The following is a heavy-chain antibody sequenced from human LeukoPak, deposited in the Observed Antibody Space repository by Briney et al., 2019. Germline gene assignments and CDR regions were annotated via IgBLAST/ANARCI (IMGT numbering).Heavy chain of an antibody. J-gene: IGHJ5*02. Sequence: SETLSLTCAVSGYSISNGYQWAWIRQPPGKGLEWIGYIYYSGSTNYNPSLKSRVTISVDTSKNQFSLKLSSVTAADTAVYYCAVETTVTNWFDPWGQGTLVTVSS. CDR3: AVETTVTNWFDP. CDR1: GYSISNGYQ. D-gene: IGHD4-17*01. V-gene: IGHV4-61*01. CDR2: IYYSGST.